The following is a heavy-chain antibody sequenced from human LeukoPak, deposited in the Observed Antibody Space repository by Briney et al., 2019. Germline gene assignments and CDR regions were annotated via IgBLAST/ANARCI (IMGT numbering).Heavy chain of an antibody. Sequence: SETLILSCAAYGGSFSGYYWSWIRQPPGKGLEWIGEINHSGSTNYNPSLESRVTISVDTSKNQFSLKLSTVTAADTAVYYCARVAFITKVRGVIDYWGQGTLVTVSS. V-gene: IGHV4-34*01. CDR1: GGSFSGYY. CDR3: ARVAFITKVRGVIDY. CDR2: INHSGST. D-gene: IGHD3-10*01. J-gene: IGHJ4*02.